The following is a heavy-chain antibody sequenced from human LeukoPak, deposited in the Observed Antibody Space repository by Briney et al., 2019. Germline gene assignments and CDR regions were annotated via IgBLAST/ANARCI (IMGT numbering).Heavy chain of an antibody. V-gene: IGHV1-46*01. Sequence: ASVKVSCKASGYTFTSYYMHWVRQAPGQGLEWMGIINPSGGSTSYAQKFQGRVTMTRDMSTSTVYMELSSLRSDDTAVYYCARDTTVGATCLDYWGQGTLVTVSS. CDR3: ARDTTVGATCLDY. CDR1: GYTFTSYY. D-gene: IGHD1-26*01. J-gene: IGHJ4*02. CDR2: INPSGGST.